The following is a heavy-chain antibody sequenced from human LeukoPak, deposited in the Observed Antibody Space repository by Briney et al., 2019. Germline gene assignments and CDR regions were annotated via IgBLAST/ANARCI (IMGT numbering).Heavy chain of an antibody. V-gene: IGHV1-18*04. Sequence: ASVKVSCKASGFTFTDYFMHWVRQAPGQGLEWMGWISAYNGNTNYAQKLQGRVTMATDTATSTAYMELRSLRSDDTAVYYCARVGQSVAGRGELDYLGQGTLVTVSS. J-gene: IGHJ4*02. D-gene: IGHD6-19*01. CDR1: GFTFTDYF. CDR2: ISAYNGNT. CDR3: ARVGQSVAGRGELDY.